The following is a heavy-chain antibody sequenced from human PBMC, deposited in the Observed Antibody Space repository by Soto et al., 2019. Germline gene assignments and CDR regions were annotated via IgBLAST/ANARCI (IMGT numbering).Heavy chain of an antibody. CDR1: GYTFTSYG. Sequence: QVQLVQSGAEVKKPGASVKVSCKASGYTFTSYGISWVRQAPGQGLEWMGWISAYNGNTNYAQKLQGRVTMTTDTSPRTAYLELRSLRSDDTAVYYCASDRYYDSSGNGGYWGQGTLVTVSS. D-gene: IGHD3-22*01. J-gene: IGHJ4*02. CDR2: ISAYNGNT. V-gene: IGHV1-18*01. CDR3: ASDRYYDSSGNGGY.